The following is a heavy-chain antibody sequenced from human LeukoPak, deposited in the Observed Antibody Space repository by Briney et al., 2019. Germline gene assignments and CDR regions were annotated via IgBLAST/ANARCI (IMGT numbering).Heavy chain of an antibody. J-gene: IGHJ5*02. D-gene: IGHD2-2*01. CDR2: ISAYNGNT. V-gene: IGHV1-18*04. CDR3: ARDPYCSSTSCSLP. CDR1: GYTFTGYY. Sequence: ASVKVSCKASGYTFTGYYMHWVRQAPGQGLEWMGWISAYNGNTNYAQKLQGRVTMTTDTSTSTAYMELRSLRSDDTAVYYCARDPYCSSTSCSLPWGQGTLVTVSS.